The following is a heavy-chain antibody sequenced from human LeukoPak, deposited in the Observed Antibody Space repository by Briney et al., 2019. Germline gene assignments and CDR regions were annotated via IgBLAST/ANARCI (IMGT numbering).Heavy chain of an antibody. D-gene: IGHD3-22*01. CDR2: ISYDGSNK. J-gene: IGHJ4*02. CDR1: GFTFSSYG. Sequence: GRSLRLSCAASGFTFSSYGMHWVRQAPGKGLEWVAVISYDGSNKYYADSVKGRFTISRDNSKNTLYLQMNSLRAEDTAVYYCARDLSFSGYYDSSGFFGYYFDYWGQGTLVTVSS. CDR3: ARDLSFSGYYDSSGFFGYYFDY. V-gene: IGHV3-30*19.